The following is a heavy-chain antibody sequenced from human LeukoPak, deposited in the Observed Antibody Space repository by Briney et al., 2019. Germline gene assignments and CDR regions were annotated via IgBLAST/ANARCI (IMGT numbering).Heavy chain of an antibody. J-gene: IGHJ3*02. CDR2: IWYDGSNK. CDR1: GFTFSSYG. D-gene: IGHD3-10*01. V-gene: IGHV3-33*01. Sequence: PGRSLRLSCAASGFTFSSYGMHWVRQAPGKGLGWVAVIWYDGSNKYYADSVKGRFTVSRDNSKNTLDLQMSSLRAEDTAVYYCAREQYGSDDALDIWGQGTLVTVSS. CDR3: AREQYGSDDALDI.